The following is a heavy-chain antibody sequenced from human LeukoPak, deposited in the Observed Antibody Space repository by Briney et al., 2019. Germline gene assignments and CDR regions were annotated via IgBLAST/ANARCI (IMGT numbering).Heavy chain of an antibody. J-gene: IGHJ4*02. CDR2: NNHSGST. Sequence: PSETLSLTCAVYGGSFSGYYWSWIRQPLGNGLEWIGENNHSGSTNHIPSLKSRVTISVDTSKNQFSLTLSSVTSADTAVYYCARENHSSSWYNYFDYWGQGTLFTVSS. D-gene: IGHD6-13*01. V-gene: IGHV4-34*01. CDR3: ARENHSSSWYNYFDY. CDR1: GGSFSGYY.